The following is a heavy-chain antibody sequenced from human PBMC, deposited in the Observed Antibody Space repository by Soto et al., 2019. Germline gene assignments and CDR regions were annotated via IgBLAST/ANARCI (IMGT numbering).Heavy chain of an antibody. CDR2: IYHSGST. CDR3: ARSSSSWSYYFDF. V-gene: IGHV4-4*02. D-gene: IGHD6-13*01. J-gene: IGHJ4*02. Sequence: TLSLTCAVSSGSLSSGNWWNWVRQPPGKGLEWIGEIYHSGSTYYNPSLKSRVTISVDKSKNQFSLQLNSVTAADTAVYYCARSSSSWSYYFDFWGQGILVTVSS. CDR1: SGSLSSGNW.